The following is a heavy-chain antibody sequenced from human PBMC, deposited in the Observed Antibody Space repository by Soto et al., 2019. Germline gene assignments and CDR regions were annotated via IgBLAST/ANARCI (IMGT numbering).Heavy chain of an antibody. Sequence: QVQLLESGPGLVKPSQTLSLSCIVSGASLSSGGYYWNWIRQHPGKGLEWIGYIYFDGMTYYNPSLEXRVTLSXXASKNQFSLHLSSVTAADTAVYYCARDRYGDYYAYWGQGILVTVSS. CDR3: ARDRYGDYYAY. CDR1: GASLSSGGYY. D-gene: IGHD3-22*01. J-gene: IGHJ4*02. V-gene: IGHV4-31*03. CDR2: IYFDGMT.